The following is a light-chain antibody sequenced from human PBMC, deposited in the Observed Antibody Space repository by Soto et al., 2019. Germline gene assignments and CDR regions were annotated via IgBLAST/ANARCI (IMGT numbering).Light chain of an antibody. J-gene: IGLJ2*01. CDR1: SGSIVSNY. CDR3: QSYDSSNVV. CDR2: EDN. V-gene: IGLV6-57*01. Sequence: NFMLTQPHSVSESPGKTVTISCTRSSGSIVSNYVQWYQQRPGSSPTTVIYEDNHRPSGVPDRFSGSIDSSSNSASLTISGLKTEDEADYYCQSYDSSNVVFGGGTKVTVL.